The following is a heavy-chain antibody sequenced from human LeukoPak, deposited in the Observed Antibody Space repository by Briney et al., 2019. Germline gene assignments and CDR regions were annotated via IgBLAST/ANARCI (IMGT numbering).Heavy chain of an antibody. V-gene: IGHV3-30*18. D-gene: IGHD3-9*01. CDR2: ISYDGSNK. Sequence: LPGGSLRLSCAASGFTFSSYGMHWVRQAPGKGLEWVAVISYDGSNKYYADSVKGRFTISRDNSKNTLYLQMNSLRAEDTAVYYCAKDAPWYRHILTGRYMGGYFDYWGQGTLVTVSS. CDR1: GFTFSSYG. CDR3: AKDAPWYRHILTGRYMGGYFDY. J-gene: IGHJ4*02.